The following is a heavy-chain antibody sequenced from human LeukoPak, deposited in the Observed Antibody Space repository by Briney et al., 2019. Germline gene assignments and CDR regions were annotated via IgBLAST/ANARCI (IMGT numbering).Heavy chain of an antibody. CDR3: ARDPGGYSGYGSVDY. CDR1: GYTFTTYG. D-gene: IGHD5-12*01. V-gene: IGHV1-18*01. J-gene: IGHJ4*02. Sequence: ASVKVSCKASGYTFTTYGFSWVRQAPGQGLEWMGWISTYNDNKKYAQKLQGRVTLTTDTSTRTAYMELRSLRSDDTAVYYCARDPGGYSGYGSVDYWGQGTLVTVSS. CDR2: ISTYNDNK.